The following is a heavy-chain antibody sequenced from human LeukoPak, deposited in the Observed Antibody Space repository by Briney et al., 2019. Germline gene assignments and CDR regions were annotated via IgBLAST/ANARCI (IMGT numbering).Heavy chain of an antibody. V-gene: IGHV3-48*03. J-gene: IGHJ5*02. CDR1: GFTFSSYE. D-gene: IGHD2-15*01. CDR2: ISSSGSTI. CDR3: ANQPLVVVAATDLFDP. Sequence: GGSLRLSCAASGFTFSSYEMNWVRQAPGKGLEWVSYISSSGSTIYYADSVKGRFTISRDNAKNSLYLQMNSLGAEDTAVYYCANQPLVVVAATDLFDPWGQGTLVTVSS.